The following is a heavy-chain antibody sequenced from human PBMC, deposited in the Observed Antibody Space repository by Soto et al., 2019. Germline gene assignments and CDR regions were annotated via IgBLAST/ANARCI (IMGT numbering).Heavy chain of an antibody. CDR3: AIAINCSGGSCYSGLSLDV. Sequence: SQTKSLTYPFSDCYIRSGFYCLRWISQHPGKGLEWIGYIYYSGSTNYNPSLKSRVTISVDTSKNQFSLKLSSVTAADTAVYYCAIAINCSGGSCYSGLSLDVWGKGTTVTVS. V-gene: IGHV4-31*03. J-gene: IGHJ6*03. CDR1: DCYIRSGFYC. D-gene: IGHD2-15*01. CDR2: IYYSGST.